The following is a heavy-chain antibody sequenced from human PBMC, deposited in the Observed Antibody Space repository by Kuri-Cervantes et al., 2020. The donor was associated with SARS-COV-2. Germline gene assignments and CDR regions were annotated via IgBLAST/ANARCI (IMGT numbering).Heavy chain of an antibody. D-gene: IGHD2-2*01. Sequence: SETLSLTCAVYGGSFSGYYWSWIRQPPGKGLEWIGEINHSGSTNYNPSLKSRVTILVDTSKNQFSLILSSVTAADTAVYYCANTIVVVPAASPDAFDIWGQGTMVTVSS. J-gene: IGHJ3*02. V-gene: IGHV4-34*01. CDR2: INHSGST. CDR1: GGSFSGYY. CDR3: ANTIVVVPAASPDAFDI.